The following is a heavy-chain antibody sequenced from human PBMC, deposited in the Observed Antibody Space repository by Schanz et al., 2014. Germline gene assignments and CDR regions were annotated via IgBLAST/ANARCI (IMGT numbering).Heavy chain of an antibody. CDR1: GRPLSAYH. Sequence: QVPLVESGAEVKKPGASVTVSCQASGRPLSAYHIHWARQAPGQGLQWMGWVSPVSGGTNYAQKFQGRVTMTWDTSVDTAYMELTSLTYDDTAVYYCAREVERSRIRNFDSWGQGTLVTVSS. J-gene: IGHJ4*02. CDR3: AREVERSRIRNFDS. V-gene: IGHV1-2*02. D-gene: IGHD3-3*01. CDR2: VSPVSGGT.